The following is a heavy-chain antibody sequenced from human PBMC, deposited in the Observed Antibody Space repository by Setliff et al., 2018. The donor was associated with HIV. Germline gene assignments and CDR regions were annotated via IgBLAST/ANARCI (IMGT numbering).Heavy chain of an antibody. Sequence: SETLSLTCAVYGASFSDYNWNWIRQPPGKGLEWIGEINDRETTTFNPSPQSRLFMSIDTSKNQFSLKLDSVIAADTAVYYCSRGRHISGPINYFVPFYFDSWGQGNLVTVSS. J-gene: IGHJ4*02. V-gene: IGHV4-34*01. CDR2: INDRETT. CDR3: SRGRHISGPINYFVPFYFDS. D-gene: IGHD2-21*01. CDR1: GASFSDYN.